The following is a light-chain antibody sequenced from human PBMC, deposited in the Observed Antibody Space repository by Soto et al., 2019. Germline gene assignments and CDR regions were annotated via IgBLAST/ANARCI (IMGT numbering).Light chain of an antibody. CDR1: SSDVGGSNY. V-gene: IGLV2-14*01. CDR2: DVN. CDR3: GSYTSSSTLYV. J-gene: IGLJ1*01. Sequence: QSALTQPASVSGSPGQSITISCTGTSSDVGGSNYVSWHQQHPGKAPKLMIYDVNNRPSGVSNRFSGSKSGNTASLTISGLQAEDEADYYCGSYTSSSTLYVFGTGTKLTVL.